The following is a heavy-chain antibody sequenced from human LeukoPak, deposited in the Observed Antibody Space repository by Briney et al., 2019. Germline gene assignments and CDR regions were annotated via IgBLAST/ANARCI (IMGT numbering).Heavy chain of an antibody. CDR2: IKPDGSEK. CDR3: ARDLYSSITARHFDY. Sequence: GGSLRLSCAGSGSTFSSYWMSWVRQAPGKGLEWVANIKPDGSEKYYVGSVKGRFTISRDNAKNSLYLQMNSLRAEDTAVYYCARDLYSSITARHFDYWGQGTLVTVSS. V-gene: IGHV3-7*01. J-gene: IGHJ4*02. CDR1: GSTFSSYW. D-gene: IGHD6-6*01.